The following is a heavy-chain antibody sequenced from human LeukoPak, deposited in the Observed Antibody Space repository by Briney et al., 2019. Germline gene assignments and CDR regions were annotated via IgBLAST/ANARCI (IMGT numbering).Heavy chain of an antibody. V-gene: IGHV3-33*01. CDR2: IWYDGSNK. J-gene: IGHJ4*02. CDR1: GFTFSSYG. D-gene: IGHD5-12*01. Sequence: GRSLRLSCAASGFTFSSYGMHWVRQAPGKGLEWVAVIWYDGSNKYYADSVKGRFTISRDNSKNTLYLQMNSLRAEDTAVYYCARNMDGGGYSGIDYWGQGTLVTVSS. CDR3: ARNMDGGGYSGIDY.